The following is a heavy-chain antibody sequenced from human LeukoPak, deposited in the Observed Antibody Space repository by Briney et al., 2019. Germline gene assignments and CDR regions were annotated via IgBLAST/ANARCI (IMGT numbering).Heavy chain of an antibody. D-gene: IGHD4-11*01. CDR1: GYTFTSYG. V-gene: IGHV1-18*01. CDR3: AADTLQVGS. CDR2: ISAYNGNT. J-gene: IGHJ4*02. Sequence: GASVKVSCKASGYTFTSYGISWVRQAPGQGLEWMGWISAYNGNTNYARKFQDRVTITRDMSTSTAYMELSSLRTEDTAVYYCAADTLQVGSWGQGTLVTVSS.